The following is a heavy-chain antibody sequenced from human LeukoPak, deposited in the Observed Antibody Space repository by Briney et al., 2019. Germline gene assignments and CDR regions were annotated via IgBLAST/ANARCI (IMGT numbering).Heavy chain of an antibody. D-gene: IGHD3-22*01. V-gene: IGHV1-2*02. CDR3: ARDYYDSSGYSNDYFDY. Sequence: ASVKVSCKASGYTFTAYYMHWVRQAPGQGLEWMGWINPNSGGTNYAQKFQGRVTMTRDTSISTAYMELSRLRSDDTAVYYCARDYYDSSGYSNDYFDYWGQGTLVTVSS. CDR2: INPNSGGT. CDR1: GYTFTAYY. J-gene: IGHJ4*02.